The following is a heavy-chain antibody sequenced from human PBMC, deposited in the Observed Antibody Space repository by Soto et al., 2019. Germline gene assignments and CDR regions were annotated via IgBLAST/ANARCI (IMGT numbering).Heavy chain of an antibody. CDR1: GDSTRRGGYY. D-gene: IGHD4-17*01. J-gene: IGHJ3*01. Sequence: QALLQESGPGLVKPSQTLSLTCTVSGDSTRRGGYYWTWIRQYPGKGLEWIGYIFYSGTTYYNPSLKSRVNILLDTSKNQFSLNLTSVTPADTAVYYCARGAADYGDAFDVWGLGTMVTVSS. CDR3: ARGAADYGDAFDV. V-gene: IGHV4-31*03. CDR2: IFYSGTT.